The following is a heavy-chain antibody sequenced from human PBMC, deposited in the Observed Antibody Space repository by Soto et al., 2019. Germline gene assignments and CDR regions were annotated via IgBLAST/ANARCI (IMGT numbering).Heavy chain of an antibody. Sequence: GGSLRLSCAASGFTFSNAWMSWVRQAPGKGLEWVGRIKSKTDGGTTGYAAPVKGRFTISRDDSKNTLYLQMNSLKTEDTAVYYCTTDRRYYYDSSGYDYWGQGTLVTVSS. V-gene: IGHV3-15*01. D-gene: IGHD3-22*01. CDR3: TTDRRYYYDSSGYDY. CDR1: GFTFSNAW. CDR2: IKSKTDGGTT. J-gene: IGHJ4*02.